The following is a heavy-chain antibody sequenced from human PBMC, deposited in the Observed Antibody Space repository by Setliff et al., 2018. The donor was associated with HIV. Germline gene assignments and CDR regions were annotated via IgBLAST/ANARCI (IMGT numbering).Heavy chain of an antibody. CDR2: INSDGTIK. J-gene: IGHJ4*02. CDR3: ARDLNWVIYDY. CDR1: GFTFSRYV. Sequence: GGSLRLSCAASGFTFSRYVMHWVRQDEGKGLVWVSRINSDGTIKNYADSVHGRFTISRDNARNTLYLQMNSLRAADTAVYYCARDLNWVIYDYWGQGTLVTVSS. D-gene: IGHD7-27*01. V-gene: IGHV3-74*01.